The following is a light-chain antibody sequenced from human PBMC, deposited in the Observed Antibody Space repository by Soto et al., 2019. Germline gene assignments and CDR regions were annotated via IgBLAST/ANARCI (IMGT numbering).Light chain of an antibody. V-gene: IGKV1-5*01. Sequence: DIQMTQSPSSLSASVGDSVTITCRTSQTINNYLNWYQQKPGKAPKLLIYDASNLESGVPSRFSGSGSGTEFTLTISNLQPDDFATYYCQQYENYWTFGQGTKVDIK. J-gene: IGKJ1*01. CDR1: QTINNY. CDR3: QQYENYWT. CDR2: DAS.